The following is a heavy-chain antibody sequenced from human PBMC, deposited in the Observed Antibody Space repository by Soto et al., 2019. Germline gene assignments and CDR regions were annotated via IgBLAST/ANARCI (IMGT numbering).Heavy chain of an antibody. CDR1: GFTFSSYG. V-gene: IGHV3-30*03. CDR3: APWFGAFDY. J-gene: IGHJ4*02. CDR2: ISYDGSNK. Sequence: QVQLVESGGGVVQPGRSLRLSCAASGFTFSSYGMHWVRQAPGKGLEWAAVISYDGSNKYYADSVKGRFTISRDNSKNTLYLQMTSLRAEDTAVYYCAPWFGAFDYWGQGTLVTVSS. D-gene: IGHD3-10*01.